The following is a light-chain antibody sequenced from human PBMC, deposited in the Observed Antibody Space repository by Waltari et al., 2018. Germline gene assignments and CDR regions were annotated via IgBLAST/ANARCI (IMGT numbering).Light chain of an antibody. V-gene: IGKV2-30*01. CDR1: HSLVYSDGNTY. Sequence: DVVMTQSPLSLPVTLGQPASISCRSSHSLVYSDGNTYLNWFQQRPGQSPRRLIYKVSNRDSGVPDRFSGSGSGTDFTLKISRLEAEDVGVYYCMQGTHWPPMYTFGQGTKLEIK. J-gene: IGKJ2*01. CDR2: KVS. CDR3: MQGTHWPPMYT.